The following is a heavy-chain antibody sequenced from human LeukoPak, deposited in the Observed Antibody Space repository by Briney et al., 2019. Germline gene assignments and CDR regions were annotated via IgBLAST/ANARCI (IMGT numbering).Heavy chain of an antibody. J-gene: IGHJ4*02. CDR3: ARAPYFDWLLYPSPFFDY. D-gene: IGHD3-9*01. CDR1: GGSVSSGSYY. Sequence: PSETLSPTCTVSGGSVSSGSYYWSWIRQPPGKGLEWIGYIYYSGSTNSNPSLKSRVTISVDTSKKQFSLNLSSVTAADTAVYYCARAPYFDWLLYPSPFFDYWGQGTLVTVSS. CDR2: IYYSGST. V-gene: IGHV4-61*01.